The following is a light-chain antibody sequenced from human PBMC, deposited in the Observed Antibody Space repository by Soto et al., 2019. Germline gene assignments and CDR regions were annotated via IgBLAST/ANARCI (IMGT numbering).Light chain of an antibody. CDR1: RSILYSYNAKEN. CDR3: QQFFTTPLT. CDR2: WAF. V-gene: IGKV4-1*01. Sequence: DIVMTQSQNPLSLSLGGRATINSNPTRSILYSYNAKENLAWYQQKPGHPPKLHIYWAFTRESGVPDRFSGSGSGTDFTLTISSLQAEDVAVYYCQQFFTTPLTFGGGTRVEI. J-gene: IGKJ4*01.